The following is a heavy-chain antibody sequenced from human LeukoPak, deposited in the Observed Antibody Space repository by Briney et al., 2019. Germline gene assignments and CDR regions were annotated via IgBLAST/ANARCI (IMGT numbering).Heavy chain of an antibody. CDR2: IYYGGSP. D-gene: IGHD6-13*01. CDR1: GGSISTTTNS. J-gene: IGHJ3*02. CDR3: ARGLVAAAPPFDI. Sequence: PSETLSLTCNVSGGSISTTTNSWGWAWIRQRPTKGLEWIGSIYYGGSPYYTSSLKSRVTISVDTSKNQFSLKLSSVTAADTAVYYCARGLVAAAPPFDIWGQGTMVTVSS. V-gene: IGHV4-39*07.